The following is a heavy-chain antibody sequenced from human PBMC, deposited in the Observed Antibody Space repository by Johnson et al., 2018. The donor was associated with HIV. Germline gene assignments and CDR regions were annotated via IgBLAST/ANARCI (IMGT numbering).Heavy chain of an antibody. D-gene: IGHD3-16*01. CDR1: GFRFDEYA. CDR2: ISSSSSTI. J-gene: IGHJ3*02. Sequence: VQVVESGGDLVQPGRSLRLSCAASGFRFDEYAMHWVRQAPGKGLEWVSYISSSSSTIYYADSVKGRFTISRDNAKNSLYLQMNSLRGEDTAVYYCATSSLGWGLDGFDIWGRGTMVTVSS. V-gene: IGHV3-48*01. CDR3: ATSSLGWGLDGFDI.